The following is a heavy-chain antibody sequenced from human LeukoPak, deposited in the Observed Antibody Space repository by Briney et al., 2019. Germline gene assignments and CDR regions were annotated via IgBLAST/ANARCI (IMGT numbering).Heavy chain of an antibody. Sequence: GESLRISCKGSGYSFINYRISWVRQMPGKGLEWMGRIDPSDSYTNYSPSFQGHVTISADKSISTAYLQWTNLKASDTAMYYCALLLTSGYLAVYWGQGTLVTVSS. D-gene: IGHD3-22*01. V-gene: IGHV5-10-1*01. J-gene: IGHJ4*02. CDR1: GYSFINYR. CDR2: IDPSDSYT. CDR3: ALLLTSGYLAVY.